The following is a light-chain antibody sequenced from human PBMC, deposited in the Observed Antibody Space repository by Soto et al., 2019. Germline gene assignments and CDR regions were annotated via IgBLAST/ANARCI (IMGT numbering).Light chain of an antibody. CDR3: SSYGGYNNVV. V-gene: IGLV2-8*01. CDR1: SSDVGSYNL. CDR2: EVN. J-gene: IGLJ1*01. Sequence: QSALTQPASVSGSPGQSITISCTETSSDVGSYNLVSWYQQHPGKAPKLIIHEVNQRPSGVPDRFSGSKSGNTASLTVSGLQAEDEGTYYCSSYGGYNNVVFGTGTKVTVL.